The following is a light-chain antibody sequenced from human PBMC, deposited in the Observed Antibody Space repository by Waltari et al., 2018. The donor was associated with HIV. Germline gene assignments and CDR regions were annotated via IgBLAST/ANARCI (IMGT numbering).Light chain of an antibody. V-gene: IGKV1-5*03. Sequence: IQITPSPSTLSASVGSRTTITCRASQSIGSWLAWYQQKPGKAPKLLIYKASSLESGVPSRFSGSGSGTEFTLTISSLQPDDFAGYYCQQYNNYPLTFGGGTKVEIK. CDR3: QQYNNYPLT. J-gene: IGKJ4*01. CDR1: QSIGSW. CDR2: KAS.